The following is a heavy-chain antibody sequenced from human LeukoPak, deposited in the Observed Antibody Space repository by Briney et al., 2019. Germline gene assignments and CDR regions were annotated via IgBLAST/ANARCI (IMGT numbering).Heavy chain of an antibody. CDR3: AREVLGYSYGDNWFDP. Sequence: GGSLRLSCEASGFSVNDDHMTWVRQAPGEGLQWVSVLYKGGSTHYADSVKARFSISSDTSKNTVFLHMKGLRVEDTAVYYCAREVLGYSYGDNWFDPWGQGSLVTVSS. J-gene: IGHJ5*02. V-gene: IGHV3-66*01. CDR1: GFSVNDDH. CDR2: LYKGGST. D-gene: IGHD5-18*01.